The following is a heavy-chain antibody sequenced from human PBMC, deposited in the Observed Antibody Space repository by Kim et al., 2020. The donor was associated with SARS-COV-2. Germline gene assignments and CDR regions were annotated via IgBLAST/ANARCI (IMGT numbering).Heavy chain of an antibody. D-gene: IGHD5-12*01. CDR3: ARDGEMATIPFYG. J-gene: IGHJ4*02. Sequence: GGSLRLSCAASGFTFSSYAMHWVRQAPGKGLEWVAVISYDGSNIYYADSVKGRFTISRDNSKNTLYLQMNSLRAEDTAVYYCARDGEMATIPFYGWGQGTLVTVSS. CDR2: ISYDGSNI. V-gene: IGHV3-30*04. CDR1: GFTFSSYA.